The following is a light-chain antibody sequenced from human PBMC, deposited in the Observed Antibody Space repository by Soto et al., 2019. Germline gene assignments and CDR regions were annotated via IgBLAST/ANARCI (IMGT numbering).Light chain of an antibody. J-gene: IGKJ2*01. CDR3: QQSNNWPYT. Sequence: EIVMTQSPATPSVSPGERATLSCRASQSVNSNLAWYQQKPGQAPRLLFYGSSTRATGVPARFTGSGSGTDFTLTISSLQSEDFAVYYCQQSNNWPYTFGQGTKLVIK. V-gene: IGKV3-15*01. CDR1: QSVNSN. CDR2: GSS.